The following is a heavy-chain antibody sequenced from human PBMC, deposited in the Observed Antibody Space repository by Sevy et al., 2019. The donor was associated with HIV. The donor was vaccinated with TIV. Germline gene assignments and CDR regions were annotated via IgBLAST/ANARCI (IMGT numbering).Heavy chain of an antibody. Sequence: GGSLRLSCAASGFTVSTYAINWVRQAPGEGLEWVSAITGGGDSTYYADSVKGRFTISRDNSKNVVYLRMNSLRAEDTAVYYCAAGDTSMVTDLDYWGQGTLVTVSS. D-gene: IGHD5-18*01. V-gene: IGHV3-23*01. CDR3: AAGDTSMVTDLDY. CDR1: GFTVSTYA. J-gene: IGHJ4*02. CDR2: ITGGGDST.